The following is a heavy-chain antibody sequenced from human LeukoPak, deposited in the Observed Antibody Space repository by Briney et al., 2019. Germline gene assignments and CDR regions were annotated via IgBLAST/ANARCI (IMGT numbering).Heavy chain of an antibody. V-gene: IGHV4-4*07. CDR2: IYTSGST. CDR1: GGSISSYY. Sequence: KPSETLSLTCTVSGGSISSYYWSWIRQPAGKGLEWIGRIYTSGSTTYNPSLKSRVTMSVDTSKNQFSLKLSSVTAADTAVYYCARAETYYYGSGSNNWFDPWGQGTLVTVSS. J-gene: IGHJ5*02. D-gene: IGHD3-10*01. CDR3: ARAETYYYGSGSNNWFDP.